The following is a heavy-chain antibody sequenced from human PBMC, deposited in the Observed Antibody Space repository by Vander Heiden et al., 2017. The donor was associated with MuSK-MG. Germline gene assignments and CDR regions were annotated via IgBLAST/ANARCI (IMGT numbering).Heavy chain of an antibody. V-gene: IGHV1-8*01. D-gene: IGHD3-3*01. CDR3: ARGPNYDLWSGYYIEYYYMDV. CDR2: MNPNSGNT. Sequence: QVQLVQSGAEVKQPGASVKVSCKASGYTFTSYAINWVRQATGQGLEGMGWMNPNSGNTGYAQKFQGRVTMTRNTSISTAYMELSSLRSEDTAVYYCARGPNYDLWSGYYIEYYYMDVWGKGTTVTVSS. CDR1: GYTFTSYA. J-gene: IGHJ6*03.